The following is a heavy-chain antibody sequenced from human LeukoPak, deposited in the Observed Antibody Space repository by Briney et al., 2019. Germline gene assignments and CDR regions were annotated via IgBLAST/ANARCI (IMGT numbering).Heavy chain of an antibody. Sequence: ASVKVSCKASGYTFTSYGISWVRQAPGQGLEWMGWISAYNGNTNYAQKLQGRVTMTTDTSTSTAYMELRSLRSDDTAVYYCARDITGTVYYYYYGMDVWGQGTTVTVSS. V-gene: IGHV1-18*01. CDR3: ARDITGTVYYYYYGMDV. CDR1: GYTFTSYG. J-gene: IGHJ6*02. CDR2: ISAYNGNT. D-gene: IGHD4-4*01.